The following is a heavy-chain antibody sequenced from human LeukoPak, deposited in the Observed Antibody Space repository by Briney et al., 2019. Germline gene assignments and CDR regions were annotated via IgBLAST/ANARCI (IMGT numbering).Heavy chain of an antibody. CDR1: GFTFSRYS. CDR3: AKNWVASSWFNWFDP. D-gene: IGHD6-13*01. V-gene: IGHV3-21*04. J-gene: IGHJ5*02. CDR2: ISSSSSFI. Sequence: PGGSLRLSCAASGFTFSRYSMNWVRQAPGKGLEWVSSISSSSSFIYYADSVKGRFTISRDNAKNSLYLQMNSLRAEDTAVYYCAKNWVASSWFNWFDPWGQGTLVTVSS.